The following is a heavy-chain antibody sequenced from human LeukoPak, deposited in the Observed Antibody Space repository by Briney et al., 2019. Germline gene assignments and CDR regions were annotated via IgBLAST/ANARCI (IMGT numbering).Heavy chain of an antibody. Sequence: GGSLRLSCAASGFTFSNAWMSWVRQAPGKGLEWVGRIKSKTDGGTTDYAAPVKGRFTISRDDSKNTLYLQMNSLKTEDTAVYYCTTDEVDGYNYGDAFDIWGQGTMVTVSS. J-gene: IGHJ3*02. D-gene: IGHD5-24*01. CDR3: TTDEVDGYNYGDAFDI. CDR2: IKSKTDGGTT. CDR1: GFTFSNAW. V-gene: IGHV3-15*01.